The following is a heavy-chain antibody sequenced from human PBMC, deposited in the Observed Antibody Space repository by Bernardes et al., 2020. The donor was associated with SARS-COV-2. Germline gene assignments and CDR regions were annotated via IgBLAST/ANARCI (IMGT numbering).Heavy chain of an antibody. CDR3: AILTEVVRGQLFDY. J-gene: IGHJ4*02. V-gene: IGHV3-9*01. CDR2: ISWNGGSI. Sequence: GGSLRLSCAASGFTFDDYAMHWVRQAPGKGLEWVSGISWNGGSIAYADSAKGRFTISRDNAKNSLYLQMNSLRAEDTALYYCAILTEVVRGQLFDYWGQGTLVTVSS. CDR1: GFTFDDYA. D-gene: IGHD3-10*01.